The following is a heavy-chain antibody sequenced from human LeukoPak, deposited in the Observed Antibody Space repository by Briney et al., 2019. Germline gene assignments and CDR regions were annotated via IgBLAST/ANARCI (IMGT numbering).Heavy chain of an antibody. D-gene: IGHD5-18*01. Sequence: SVKVSCKASGGTFSIYAISWVRQSPGQGLEWMGRIIPILGIADYAQRFQGRVTITADKSTSTAYMELSSLRSEDTAVYYCARADVSFGFQDAFDVWGRGTMVTVSS. V-gene: IGHV1-69*04. CDR1: GGTFSIYA. J-gene: IGHJ3*01. CDR3: ARADVSFGFQDAFDV. CDR2: IIPILGIA.